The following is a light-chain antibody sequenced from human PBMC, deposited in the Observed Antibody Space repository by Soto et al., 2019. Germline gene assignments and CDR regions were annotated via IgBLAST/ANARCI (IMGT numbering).Light chain of an antibody. CDR1: QGVSRF. CDR3: QQRSGLHLT. J-gene: IGKJ4*01. CDR2: DAS. V-gene: IGKV3-11*01. Sequence: EIVLTQSPATLSLSPGERAALSCRASQGVSRFLAWYQQKPGQAPRLLIYDASNLATGIPARFSGSGSGTDFTLAINNLEPEDFAVYYCQQRSGLHLTCGGGTKVEIK.